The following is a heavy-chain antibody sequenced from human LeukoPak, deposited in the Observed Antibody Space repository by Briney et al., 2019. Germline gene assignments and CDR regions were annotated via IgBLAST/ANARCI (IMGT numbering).Heavy chain of an antibody. CDR2: IYTSGST. J-gene: IGHJ5*02. Sequence: PSETLSLTCAVYGGSFSGYYWSWIRQPAGKGLEWIGRIYTSGSTNYNPSLKSRVTMSVDTSKNQFSLKLSSVTAADTAVYYCARASYYYGSGSGPRFDPWGQGTLVTVSS. D-gene: IGHD3-10*01. V-gene: IGHV4-59*10. CDR1: GGSFSGYY. CDR3: ARASYYYGSGSGPRFDP.